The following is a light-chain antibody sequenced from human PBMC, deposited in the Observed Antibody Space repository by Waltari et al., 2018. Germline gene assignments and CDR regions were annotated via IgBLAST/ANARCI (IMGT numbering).Light chain of an antibody. V-gene: IGKV4-1*01. CDR3: QQYYTAPYT. CDR1: QSLLYNSNNKNY. CDR2: WAS. Sequence: DIGMTQSPDSLAVSLGEKATINCKSNQSLLYNSNNKNYLAWYQQKPGQPLKLFFYWASSRESGVPDRFSGSGSGTDFTLTIGSLQAEDVAVYYCQQYYTAPYTFGQGTKLEIK. J-gene: IGKJ2*01.